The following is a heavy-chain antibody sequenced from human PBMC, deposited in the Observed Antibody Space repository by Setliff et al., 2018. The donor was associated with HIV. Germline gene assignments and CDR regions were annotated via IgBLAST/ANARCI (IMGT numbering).Heavy chain of an antibody. D-gene: IGHD1-26*01. CDR1: GGSISSGSYY. V-gene: IGHV4-61*02. J-gene: IGHJ4*02. CDR3: ARHGWSGSYYYPFEY. CDR2: IFSSGST. Sequence: KPSETLSLTCTVSGGSISSGSYYWSWIRQPAGKGLEWIGRIFSSGSTSYNPSLKSRVTISVDTSKNQLSLKLSSVTAADTAVYYCARHGWSGSYYYPFEYWGQGTLVTVSS.